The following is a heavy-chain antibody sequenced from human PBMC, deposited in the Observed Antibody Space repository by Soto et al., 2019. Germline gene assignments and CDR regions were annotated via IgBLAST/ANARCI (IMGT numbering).Heavy chain of an antibody. V-gene: IGHV3-30-3*01. D-gene: IGHD2-2*01. Sequence: VGSLRLSCASSVFTFSSYAMHWVRHSPGKWLEWVAVISYDGSNKYYADSVKGRFTISRDNSKNTLYLQMNSLRAEDTAVYYCARDRRVVPAAIRSALGVSLTYYGMEVWGQGTTVIVSS. CDR2: ISYDGSNK. CDR3: ARDRRVVPAAIRSALGVSLTYYGMEV. J-gene: IGHJ6*02. CDR1: VFTFSSYA.